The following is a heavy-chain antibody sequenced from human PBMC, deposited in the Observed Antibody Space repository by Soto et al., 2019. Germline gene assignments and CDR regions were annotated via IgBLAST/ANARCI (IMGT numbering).Heavy chain of an antibody. J-gene: IGHJ4*02. V-gene: IGHV4-59*01. CDR1: GGSISTYY. CDR2: IYYSGNT. Sequence: SETLSLTCTVSGGSISTYYWSWIRQPPGKGLEWIGYIYYSGNTKYNPSLTSRVTMSVDTSKSQFSLKLTSVTPADTAVYYCARGKFGELSPFDYWGQGTLVTVSS. D-gene: IGHD3-10*01. CDR3: ARGKFGELSPFDY.